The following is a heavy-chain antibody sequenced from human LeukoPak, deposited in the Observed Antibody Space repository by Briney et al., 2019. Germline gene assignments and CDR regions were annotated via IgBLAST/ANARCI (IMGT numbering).Heavy chain of an antibody. CDR2: ISGSGGST. J-gene: IGHJ3*02. V-gene: IGHV3-23*01. D-gene: IGHD3-10*01. CDR3: AKDHDYYASGPI. Sequence: PGGSLRLSCAVSGFIFSNYAMNWVRQAPGKGLEWVSAISGSGGSTYYADSVKGRFTISRDNSKNTLYLQINSLRAEDTAVYYCAKDHDYYASGPIWGQGTMVTVSS. CDR1: GFIFSNYA.